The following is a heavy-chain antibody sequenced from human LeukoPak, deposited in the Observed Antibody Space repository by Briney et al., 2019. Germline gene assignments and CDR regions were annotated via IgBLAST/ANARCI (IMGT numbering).Heavy chain of an antibody. CDR1: GGSFSGYY. Sequence: SETLSLTCAVYGGSFSGYYWSWIRQPPGKGLEWIGEFNHRGSTKHNPSLKSRVTISVDTSKNQFSLKLSSVTAADTAVYYCARDRRLRYFAWLQKYYYYYGMDGWGQGTTVTVSS. D-gene: IGHD3-9*01. V-gene: IGHV4-34*01. CDR3: ARDRRLRYFAWLQKYYYYYGMDG. J-gene: IGHJ6*02. CDR2: FNHRGST.